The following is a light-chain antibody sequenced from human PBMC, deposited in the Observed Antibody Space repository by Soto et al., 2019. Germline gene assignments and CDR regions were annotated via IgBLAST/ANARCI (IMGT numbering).Light chain of an antibody. V-gene: IGLV2-14*01. CDR3: SSYTSSSSYV. J-gene: IGLJ1*01. CDR1: SSDVGSYNY. CDR2: DVS. Sequence: QSALTQPASVSGSPGQSITISCTGTSSDVGSYNYVSWYQQHPGKAPKLMIYDVSNRPSGVSNRFSGSKSGNTASLTISALQAVDEADYYCSSYTSSSSYVFGTGTKLTVL.